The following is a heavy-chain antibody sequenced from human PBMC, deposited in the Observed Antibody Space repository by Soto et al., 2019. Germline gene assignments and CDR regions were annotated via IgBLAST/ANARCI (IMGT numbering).Heavy chain of an antibody. CDR3: ARVYDFWSGYSRTGYGAFDI. CDR1: GFTFSSYG. Sequence: QVQLVESGGGVVQPGRSLRLSCAASGFTFSSYGMHWVRQAPGKGLEWVAVIWHDGSNKYYADSVKGRFTISRDNSKNTRYLQMNSLRAEDTAVYYCARVYDFWSGYSRTGYGAFDIWGQGTMVTVSS. D-gene: IGHD3-3*01. CDR2: IWHDGSNK. V-gene: IGHV3-33*01. J-gene: IGHJ3*02.